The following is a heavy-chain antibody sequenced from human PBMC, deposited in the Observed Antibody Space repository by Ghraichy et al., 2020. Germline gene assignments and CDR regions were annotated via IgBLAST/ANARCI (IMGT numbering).Heavy chain of an antibody. CDR1: GDTFTSYD. CDR3: ARGRSGNFCY. J-gene: IGHJ4*01. CDR2: MNPHSGNT. D-gene: IGHD1-26*01. V-gene: IGHV1-8*02. Sequence: ASVKVSCKASGDTFTSYDINWVRQATGQGLEWMGRMNPHSGNTGYAQKFQGRVTMTRNTSISTAYMELSSLRSEDTAVYYCARGRSGNFCYWGHRNLANVSS.